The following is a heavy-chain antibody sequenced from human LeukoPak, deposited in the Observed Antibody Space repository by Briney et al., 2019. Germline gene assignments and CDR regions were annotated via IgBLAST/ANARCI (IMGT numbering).Heavy chain of an antibody. V-gene: IGHV4-34*01. CDR1: GGSFSGYY. CDR3: ARVPRTPSSLWFGESLFDY. J-gene: IGHJ4*02. D-gene: IGHD3-10*01. CDR2: INHSGST. Sequence: SETLSLTCAVYGGSFSGYYWSWIRQPPGKGLEWIGEINHSGSTNYNPSLESRVTISVDTSKNQFSLKLSSVTAADTAVYYCARVPRTPSSLWFGESLFDYWGQGTLVTVSS.